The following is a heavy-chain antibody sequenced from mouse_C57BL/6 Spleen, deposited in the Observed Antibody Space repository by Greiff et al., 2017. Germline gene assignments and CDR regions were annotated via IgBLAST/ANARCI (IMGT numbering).Heavy chain of an antibody. Sequence: QVQLKQSGAELVKPGASVKISCKASGYAFSSYWMNWVKQRPGKGLAWIGQIYPGDGGTNYNGKFKGKATLTADKSSSTAYIQLSSLTSEDSAVYFCARRGNGNYGAWLAYWGQGTLVTVSA. D-gene: IGHD2-1*01. CDR1: GYAFSSYW. V-gene: IGHV1-80*01. CDR3: ARRGNGNYGAWLAY. J-gene: IGHJ3*01. CDR2: IYPGDGGT.